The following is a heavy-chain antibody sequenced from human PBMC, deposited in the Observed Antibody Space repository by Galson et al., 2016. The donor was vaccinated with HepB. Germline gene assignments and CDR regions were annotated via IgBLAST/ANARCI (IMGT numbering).Heavy chain of an antibody. CDR2: IYWNDVK. CDR1: GFSLTTSGVG. V-gene: IGHV2-5*01. CDR3: SRRTLHAGHWTFDY. Sequence: PALVKPTQTLTLTCTFSGFSLTTSGVGVGWIRQPPGEALEWLALIYWNDVKRYSPSLKSSFSITKDTSKNQVVLTMTNMDPVDTATYYCSRRTLHAGHWTFDYWGQGTLVTVSS. D-gene: IGHD1-1*01. J-gene: IGHJ4*02.